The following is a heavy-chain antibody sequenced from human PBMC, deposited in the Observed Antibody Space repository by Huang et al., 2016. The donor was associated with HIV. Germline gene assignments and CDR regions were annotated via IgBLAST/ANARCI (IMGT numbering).Heavy chain of an antibody. D-gene: IGHD2-15*01. V-gene: IGHV3-74*01. CDR1: GFKFSNYW. CDR3: ARAGGFEI. J-gene: IGHJ3*02. Sequence: EEHLVESGGGLVQPGWSLRLSCEASGFKFSNYWMQWVRQAPGKGLMWVSRIKIDGRTTDYADSGKGRFTISRDNAKNTLYLQMSSLTAEDTAIYYCARAGGFEIWGQGTVVTVSS. CDR2: IKIDGRTT.